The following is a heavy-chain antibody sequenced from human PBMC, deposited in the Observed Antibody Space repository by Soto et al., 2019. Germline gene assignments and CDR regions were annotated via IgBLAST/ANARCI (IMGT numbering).Heavy chain of an antibody. J-gene: IGHJ4*02. CDR1: GYRFTTYW. V-gene: IGHV5-51*01. CDR3: AKSWDSSSVSPFDY. CDR2: IYPGDSDT. D-gene: IGHD6-6*01. Sequence: GESLKISCKGSGYRFTTYWIGWVRQMPGKGLEWMGIIYPGDSDTRYSPSFQGQVTISADKSINTAYLQWSSLKASDTAIYYCAKSWDSSSVSPFDYWGQGSLVTVSS.